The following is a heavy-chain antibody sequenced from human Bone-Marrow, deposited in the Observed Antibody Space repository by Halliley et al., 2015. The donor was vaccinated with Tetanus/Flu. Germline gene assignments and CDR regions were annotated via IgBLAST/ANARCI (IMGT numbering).Heavy chain of an antibody. CDR1: GYTFTSYW. J-gene: IGHJ5*02. CDR2: FSPADSDV. CDR3: VRRRYCGGDCFFRGGDHFDT. Sequence: VQLVQSGPEVKKPGDSLRISCQASGYTFTSYWIGWVRQMSGRGLEWMAMFSPADSDVRYSPSFQGQVTMSADKSTNTAFLQWGGRKAWDTATYYCVRRRYCGGDCFFRGGDHFDTWGQGTQVTVAS. D-gene: IGHD2-21*02. V-gene: IGHV5-51*01.